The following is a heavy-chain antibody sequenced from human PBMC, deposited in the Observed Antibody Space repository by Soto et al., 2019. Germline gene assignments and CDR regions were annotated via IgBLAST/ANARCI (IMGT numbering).Heavy chain of an antibody. J-gene: IGHJ4*02. V-gene: IGHV1-46*01. CDR3: ARVPRTRYYDSSGYYYFDY. CDR2: INPSGGST. CDR1: GYTFTSYY. Sequence: ASVKVSCKASGYTFTSYYMHWVRQAPGQGLEWMGIINPSGGSTSYAQKFQGRVTMTRDTSTSTAYMELRSLRSDDTAVYYCARVPRTRYYDSSGYYYFDYWGQGTLVTVSS. D-gene: IGHD3-22*01.